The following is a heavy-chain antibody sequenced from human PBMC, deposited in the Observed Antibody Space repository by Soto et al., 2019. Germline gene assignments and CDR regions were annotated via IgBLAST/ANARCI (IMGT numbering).Heavy chain of an antibody. CDR2: ISGSGGST. J-gene: IGHJ5*02. CDR3: AKEEDYDFWSGYFSGLDP. D-gene: IGHD3-3*01. CDR1: GFTFSSYA. V-gene: IGHV3-23*01. Sequence: PGGSLRLSCAASGFTFSSYAMSWVRQAPGKGLVWVSAISGSGGSTYYADSVKGRFTISRDNSKNTLYLQMNSLRAEDTALYYCAKEEDYDFWSGYFSGLDPWGQGTLVTVSS.